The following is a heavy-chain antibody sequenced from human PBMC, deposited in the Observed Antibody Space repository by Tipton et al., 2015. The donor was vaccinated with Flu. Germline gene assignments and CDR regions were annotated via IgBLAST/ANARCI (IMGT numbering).Heavy chain of an antibody. CDR2: IIPIFGTA. J-gene: IGHJ6*03. Sequence: QLVQSGAEAKRPGASVKVSCKASGYTFTSYGISWVRQAPGQGLEWMGGIIPIFGTANYAQKFQGRVTITADESTSTAYMELSSLRSEDTAVYYCARAVDPYYYYYYMDVWGKGTTVTVSS. D-gene: IGHD4-23*01. CDR1: GYTFTSYG. CDR3: ARAVDPYYYYYYMDV. V-gene: IGHV1-69*13.